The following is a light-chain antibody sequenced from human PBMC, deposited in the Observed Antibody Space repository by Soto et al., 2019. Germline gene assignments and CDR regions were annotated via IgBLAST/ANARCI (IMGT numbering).Light chain of an antibody. J-gene: IGKJ1*01. Sequence: DIPMNQSPSTLSASVGDRVTITCRASESISTWLAWYQQKPGKAPNLLIYKASSLESGVPSRFSGRGSGTEFTLTISSLKPDDFATYYCQQFNTSPWSFGQGTKVDIK. CDR3: QQFNTSPWS. CDR1: ESISTW. V-gene: IGKV1-5*03. CDR2: KAS.